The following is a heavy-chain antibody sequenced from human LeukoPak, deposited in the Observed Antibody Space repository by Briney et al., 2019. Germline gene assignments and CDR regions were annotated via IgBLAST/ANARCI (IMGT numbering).Heavy chain of an antibody. CDR1: GFTFSSYA. D-gene: IGHD2-15*01. CDR2: ISYDGSNK. J-gene: IGHJ4*02. Sequence: GRSLRLSCAASGFTFSSYAMHWVRQAPGKGLEWVAVISYDGSNKYYADSVKGRFTISRDNSKNTLYLQMNSLRAEDTAVYYCAKLRPYCSGGSCYSKLYFDYWGQGTLVTVSS. CDR3: AKLRPYCSGGSCYSKLYFDY. V-gene: IGHV3-30*04.